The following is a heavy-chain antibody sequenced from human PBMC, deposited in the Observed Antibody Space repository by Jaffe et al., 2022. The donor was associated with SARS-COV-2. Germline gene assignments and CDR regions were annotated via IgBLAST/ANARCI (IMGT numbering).Heavy chain of an antibody. V-gene: IGHV3-23*01. CDR1: GFTFSSYA. J-gene: IGHJ5*02. CDR2: ISGSGGST. D-gene: IGHD6-13*01. CDR3: AKDPLAAAGTKWLDGEGRFDP. Sequence: EVQLLESGGGLVQPGGSLRLSCAASGFTFSSYAMSWVRQAPGKGLEWVSAISGSGGSTYYADSVKGRFTISRDNSKNTLYLQMNSLRAEDTAVYYCAKDPLAAAGTKWLDGEGRFDPWGQGTLVTVSS.